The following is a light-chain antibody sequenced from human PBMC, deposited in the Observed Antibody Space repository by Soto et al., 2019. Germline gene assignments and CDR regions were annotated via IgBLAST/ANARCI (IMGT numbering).Light chain of an antibody. Sequence: QPVLTQSPSASASLGASVKLTCTLSSGHSSYAIAWHQQQPEKGPRYSMKLNSDGSHNKGDGIPDRFSGSSSGAERYLTISSLQSEDEADYYCQTWGTGIQGVFGGGTKLTVL. CDR1: SGHSSYA. V-gene: IGLV4-69*02. CDR3: QTWGTGIQGV. J-gene: IGLJ2*01. CDR2: LNSDGSH.